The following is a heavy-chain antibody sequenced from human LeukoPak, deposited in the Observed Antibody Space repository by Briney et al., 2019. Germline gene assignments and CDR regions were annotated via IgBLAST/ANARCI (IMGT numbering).Heavy chain of an antibody. J-gene: IGHJ3*02. CDR3: AKDLLTGNDAFDI. CDR1: GYTFSSYG. V-gene: IGHV3-30*18. Sequence: GGSLRLSCAASGYTFSSYGMHWVRQAPGKGLEGVAGISYDENNKYYAASVKGRFTISRDNSKNALYLQMNSLRAEDTAVYYCAKDLLTGNDAFDIWGQGTMVTVSS. CDR2: ISYDENNK. D-gene: IGHD7-27*01.